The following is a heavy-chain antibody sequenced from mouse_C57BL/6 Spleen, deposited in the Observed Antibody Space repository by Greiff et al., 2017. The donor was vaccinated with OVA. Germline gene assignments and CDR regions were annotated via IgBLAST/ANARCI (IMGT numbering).Heavy chain of an antibody. CDR1: GYTFTDYN. V-gene: IGHV1-22*01. CDR2: INPNNGGT. D-gene: IGHD4-1*01. Sequence: VHVKQSGPELVKPGASVKMSCKASGYTFTDYNMHWVKQSHGKSLEWIGYINPNNGGTSYNQKFKGKATLTVNKSSSTAYMELRSLTSEDSAVYYCARLGGTGFDYWGQGTTLTVSS. CDR3: ARLGGTGFDY. J-gene: IGHJ2*01.